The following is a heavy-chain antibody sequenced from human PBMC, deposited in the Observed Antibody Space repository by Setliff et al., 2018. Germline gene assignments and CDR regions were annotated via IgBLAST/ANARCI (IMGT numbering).Heavy chain of an antibody. V-gene: IGHV3-21*01. Sequence: PGGSLRLSCAASGFTFSTHSMNWVRQAPGKGLEWVSSISRSSTYIYYADSMKGRFTISRDNAKNSLYLQVNSLRDDDTAVYYCARRSWLGEFSFDYWGQGLLVTVSS. D-gene: IGHD3-10*01. CDR2: ISRSSTYI. CDR1: GFTFSTHS. CDR3: ARRSWLGEFSFDY. J-gene: IGHJ4*02.